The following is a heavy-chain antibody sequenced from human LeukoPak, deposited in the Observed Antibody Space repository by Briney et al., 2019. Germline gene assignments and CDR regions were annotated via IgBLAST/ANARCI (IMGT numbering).Heavy chain of an antibody. J-gene: IGHJ4*02. CDR3: TRAARGGPKAYYFDY. CDR1: GFTLGDYA. Sequence: PGGSLRLSCTASGFTLGDYAMSGVRQASGKGLEWVGFIRSKAYGGTTEYAASVKGRFTISRDDSKSIAYLQMNSLKTEDTAVYYCTRAARGGPKAYYFDYWGQGTLVTVSS. V-gene: IGHV3-49*04. CDR2: IRSKAYGGTT.